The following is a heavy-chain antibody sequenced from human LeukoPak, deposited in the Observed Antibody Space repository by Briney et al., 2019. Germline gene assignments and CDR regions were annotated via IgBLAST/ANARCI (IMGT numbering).Heavy chain of an antibody. CDR2: ISSSSYI. CDR1: GFTFSSYS. V-gene: IGHV3-21*01. Sequence: GGSLRLSCAASGFTFSSYSMNGGRQAPGKGLGWVSSISSSSYIYYADSVKGRFTITRDNAKTALYLQMNSLRAEDTAVYYCARDRSSGYHNWFHPWGQGTLVTVSS. D-gene: IGHD3-22*01. J-gene: IGHJ5*02. CDR3: ARDRSSGYHNWFHP.